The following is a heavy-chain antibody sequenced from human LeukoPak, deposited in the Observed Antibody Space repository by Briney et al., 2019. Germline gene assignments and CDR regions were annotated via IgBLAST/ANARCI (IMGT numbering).Heavy chain of an antibody. Sequence: GGSLRLSCAASGFTFSDAWMSWVRQAPGKGLEWVGRIKSKTDGGTTDYAAPVKGRFTISRDDSKNTLYLQMNSLKTKDTAVYYCTTRGGSFPIFDYWGQGTLVTVSS. CDR3: TTRGGSFPIFDY. J-gene: IGHJ4*02. D-gene: IGHD1-26*01. V-gene: IGHV3-15*01. CDR2: IKSKTDGGTT. CDR1: GFTFSDAW.